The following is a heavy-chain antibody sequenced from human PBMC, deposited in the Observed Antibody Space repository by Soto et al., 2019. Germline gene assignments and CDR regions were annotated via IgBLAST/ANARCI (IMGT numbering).Heavy chain of an antibody. D-gene: IGHD3-10*01. CDR1: GYTFTSYA. CDR2: INAGNGNT. V-gene: IGHV1-3*01. CDR3: ARDPTYYYGSGDAFDI. Sequence: QVQLVQSGAEVKKPGASVKVSCKASGYTFTSYAMHWVRQAPGQRLEWMGWINAGNGNTKYSQKFQGRVTITRDTSASTAYMELSSLRSEDTAVYYCARDPTYYYGSGDAFDIWGQGTMVTVSS. J-gene: IGHJ3*02.